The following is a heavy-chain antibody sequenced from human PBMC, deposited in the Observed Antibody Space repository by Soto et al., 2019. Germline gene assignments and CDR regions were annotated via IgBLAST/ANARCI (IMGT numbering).Heavy chain of an antibody. CDR3: ARVDLALSENFDL. J-gene: IGHJ2*01. CDR1: GESVSSHTYY. V-gene: IGHV4-61*01. CDR2: IYSRGSI. Sequence: PSKTLSITCVVSGESVSSHTYYWSWIRQPPGKGLEWIGYIYSRGSISYSASLKSRVTISLDTSKNQFSLMLKSVTAADTATYFCARVDLALSENFDLGGRGTLVTVSS.